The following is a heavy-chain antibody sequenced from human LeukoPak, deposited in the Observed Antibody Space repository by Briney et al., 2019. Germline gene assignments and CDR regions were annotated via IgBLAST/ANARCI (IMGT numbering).Heavy chain of an antibody. V-gene: IGHV3-30*18. CDR1: GFTFSSYG. D-gene: IGHD4-11*01. CDR3: AKDLRTVTTDWFDP. J-gene: IGHJ5*02. CDR2: ISYDGSNK. Sequence: GGSLRLSCAASGFTFSSYGMHWVRQAPGKGLEWVAVISYDGSNKYYADSVKGRFTISRDNSKNTLYLQMNSLRAEDTAVYYCAKDLRTVTTDWFDPWGQGTLVIVSS.